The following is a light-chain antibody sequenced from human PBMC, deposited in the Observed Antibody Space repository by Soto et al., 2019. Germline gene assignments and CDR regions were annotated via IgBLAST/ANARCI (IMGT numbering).Light chain of an antibody. J-gene: IGLJ1*01. Sequence: QSALTQPASVSGSPGQSITISCTGTSSDVGGYNYVSWYQQHPGKAPKLMIYDVSNRPSGVSNRFSGSKSGNTASLTISGLQNEDDADYYFNSYTSSSTPYVFGTGTKVTVL. V-gene: IGLV2-14*01. CDR2: DVS. CDR3: NSYTSSSTPYV. CDR1: SSDVGGYNY.